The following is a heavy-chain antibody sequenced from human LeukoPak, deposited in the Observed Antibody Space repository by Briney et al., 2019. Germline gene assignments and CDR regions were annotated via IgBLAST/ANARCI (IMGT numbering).Heavy chain of an antibody. CDR3: ARDRNTDFWSGYYTNYFDY. V-gene: IGHV3-21*01. CDR2: ISSSSSYI. Sequence: GGSLRLSCAASGFTFSSYSMNWVRQAPGKGLEWVSSISSSSSYIYYADSVKGRFTISRDNAKNSLYLQMNSLRAEDTAVYYCARDRNTDFWSGYYTNYFDYWGQGTLVIVSS. D-gene: IGHD3-3*01. CDR1: GFTFSSYS. J-gene: IGHJ4*02.